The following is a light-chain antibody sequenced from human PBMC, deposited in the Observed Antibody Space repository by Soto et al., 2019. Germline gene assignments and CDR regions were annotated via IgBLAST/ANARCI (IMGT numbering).Light chain of an antibody. J-gene: IGLJ3*02. Sequence: QSVLTQPPSASGTRGQRVTISCSGSSSNIGSKTVNWYQQLPGTAPKLLIYTNNQRPSGVPDRFSGSKSGTSASLAISGLQSDDEADYYCAVWDDSLNGWVFGGGTKLTVL. CDR1: SSNIGSKT. CDR2: TNN. CDR3: AVWDDSLNGWV. V-gene: IGLV1-44*01.